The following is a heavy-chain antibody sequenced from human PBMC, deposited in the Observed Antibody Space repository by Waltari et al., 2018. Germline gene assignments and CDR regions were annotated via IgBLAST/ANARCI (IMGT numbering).Heavy chain of an antibody. CDR3: ARDWGDGYHIPYFQH. J-gene: IGHJ1*01. V-gene: IGHV3-30*01. Sequence: QVQLVESGGGVVQPGRSLRLSCAASGFTFSTYAMHWVRQAPGKGLKGLEWVAVISYDGSDKYYADSVKGRFTISRDNSKNTLYLQMNSLRAEDTAVYYCARDWGDGYHIPYFQHWGQGTLVTVSS. CDR1: GFTFSTYA. CDR2: ISYDGSDK. D-gene: IGHD5-12*01.